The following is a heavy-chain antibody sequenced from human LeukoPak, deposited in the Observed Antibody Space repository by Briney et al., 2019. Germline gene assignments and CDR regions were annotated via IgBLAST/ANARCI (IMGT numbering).Heavy chain of an antibody. Sequence: PSETLSLTCTVSGGSISSSSYYWGWLRQPPGKGLEWVSYISSSSSTIYYAVSVKGRFTISRDNAKNSLYLQMNSLRAEDTAVYYCARDPTFWSGYSYFDYWGQGTLVTVSS. D-gene: IGHD3-3*01. V-gene: IGHV3-48*01. CDR3: ARDPTFWSGYSYFDY. J-gene: IGHJ4*02. CDR2: ISSSSSTI. CDR1: GGSISSSS.